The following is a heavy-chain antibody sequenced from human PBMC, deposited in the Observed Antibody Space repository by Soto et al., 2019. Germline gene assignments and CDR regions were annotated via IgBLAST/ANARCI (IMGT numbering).Heavy chain of an antibody. V-gene: IGHV1-69*01. CDR2: IIPIFATA. J-gene: IGHJ4*02. CDR1: GGSFNMHT. CDR3: ARWWGYDSTDYYYAY. Sequence: QVQLVQSGAEVRKPGSSVRVSCKASGGSFNMHTIRRVRQAPGQGLEWLGGIIPIFATANHAHKFQGSIPILADEATSTVYLELISLRSDDTTIYYWARWWGYDSTDYYYAYWGQGTLVIVSS. D-gene: IGHD3-22*01.